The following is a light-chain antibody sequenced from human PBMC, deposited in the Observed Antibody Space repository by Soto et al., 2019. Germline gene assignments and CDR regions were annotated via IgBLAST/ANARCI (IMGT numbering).Light chain of an antibody. V-gene: IGLV2-23*01. CDR1: SSDVGSYNS. J-gene: IGLJ1*01. CDR3: CSSAGNPYV. CDR2: EGS. Sequence: QSVLTQPASVSGSPGQSIAISCTGTSSDVGSYNSVSWYQQHPGKAPKLMIYEGSKRPSGVSDRFSGSKSGITASLTISGLQAEDEADYYCCSSAGNPYVFGTGTKVTVL.